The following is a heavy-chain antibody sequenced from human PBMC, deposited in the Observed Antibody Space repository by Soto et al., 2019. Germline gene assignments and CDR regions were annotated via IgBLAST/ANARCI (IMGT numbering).Heavy chain of an antibody. D-gene: IGHD6-13*01. J-gene: IGHJ4*02. V-gene: IGHV3-64D*06. Sequence: GGSLRLSCSASGFTFSSYAMHWVRQAPGKGLEYVSAISSNGGSTYYADSVKGRFTISRDNSKNTLYLQMSSLRAEDTAVYYCAYSSSWSVGGYYFDYWGQGTLVTVSS. CDR3: AYSSSWSVGGYYFDY. CDR2: ISSNGGST. CDR1: GFTFSSYA.